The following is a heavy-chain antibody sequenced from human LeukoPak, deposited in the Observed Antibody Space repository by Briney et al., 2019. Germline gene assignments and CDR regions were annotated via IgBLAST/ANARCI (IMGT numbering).Heavy chain of an antibody. CDR2: ISTSSNYI. CDR3: ARGATDTTRWFDP. Sequence: GGSLRLSCAASGFTFSSYNMNWVRQAPGKGLEWVSSISTSSNYIYYANSVKGRFTISRDNAKNSLYLQMNGLRAEDTAAYYCARGATDTTRWFDPWGQGTPVTVSS. V-gene: IGHV3-21*01. D-gene: IGHD1-7*01. CDR1: GFTFSSYN. J-gene: IGHJ5*02.